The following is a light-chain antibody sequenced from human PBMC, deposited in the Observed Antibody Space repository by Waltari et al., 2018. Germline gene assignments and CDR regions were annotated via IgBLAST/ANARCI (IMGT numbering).Light chain of an antibody. J-gene: IGLJ2*01. CDR3: QSYDSSLSAHVV. CDR2: ANS. CDR1: SSNIGAGYD. V-gene: IGLV1-40*01. Sequence: QSVLTQPPSVSGAPGQRVTISCTGSSSNIGAGYDVHWYQQLPGTAPKLLIYANSNRPSGVPDRFSGSESSTAASLAITGLQAEDEADYYCQSYDSSLSAHVVFGGGTKLTVL.